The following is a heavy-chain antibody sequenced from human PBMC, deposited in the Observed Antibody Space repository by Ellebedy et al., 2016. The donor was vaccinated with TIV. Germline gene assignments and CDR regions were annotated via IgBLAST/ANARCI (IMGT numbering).Heavy chain of an antibody. J-gene: IGHJ4*02. V-gene: IGHV1-69*13. CDR2: IIPIFGTP. Sequence: SVKVSXXASGYTFTSYGISWVRQAPGQGLEWMGGIIPIFGTPNYAQKFQGRVTITADESTSTVYMELNSLRSGDTAVYYCARPGSSPGYFFDYWGQGTLVTVSS. CDR3: ARPGSSPGYFFDY. D-gene: IGHD6-6*01. CDR1: GYTFTSYG.